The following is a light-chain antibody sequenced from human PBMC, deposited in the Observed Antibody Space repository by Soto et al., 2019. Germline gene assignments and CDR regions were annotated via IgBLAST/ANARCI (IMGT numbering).Light chain of an antibody. V-gene: IGLV2-8*01. CDR2: EVT. CDR1: SSDVGYYXX. Sequence: QSVLTQPPSASGFPGQSVTISCTGTSSDVGYYXXXXXXXXXXXXXXXXXXXEVTKRPSGVPDRVSASKSGNTASLTVSGLRAEDEADYYCSSYAGSNNFVFGSGTKV. CDR3: SSYAGSNNFV. J-gene: IGLJ1*01.